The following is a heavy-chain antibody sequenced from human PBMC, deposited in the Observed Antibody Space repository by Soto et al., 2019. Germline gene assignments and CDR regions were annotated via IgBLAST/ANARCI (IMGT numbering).Heavy chain of an antibody. CDR3: CNSPVGKIGSG. Sequence: GRLLRVCCVGSGCRFSDHHMDWVRQAPGKGLEWVGRARNRAGSYTTEYAASVKGRFTISRDDSKSSLYVQMNSLKTEETAVYYCCNSPVGKIGSGWGQGTLVTVS. CDR2: ARNRAGSYTT. V-gene: IGHV3-72*01. CDR1: GCRFSDHH. D-gene: IGHD6-13*01. J-gene: IGHJ4*02.